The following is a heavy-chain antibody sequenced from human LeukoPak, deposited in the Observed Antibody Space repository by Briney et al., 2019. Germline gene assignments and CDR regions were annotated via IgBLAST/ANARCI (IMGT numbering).Heavy chain of an antibody. CDR2: MYYSGST. J-gene: IGHJ5*02. V-gene: IGHV4-30-4*01. CDR3: ARPYYYDSRIDP. D-gene: IGHD3-22*01. CDR1: GGSISSGDYY. Sequence: PSETLSLTCTVSGGSISSGDYYWSWIRQPPGKGLEWIAYMYYSGSTYYNPSLKSRITMSADTSKNQLSLKLSSVTAADTAVYYCARPYYYDSRIDPWGQGILVTVSS.